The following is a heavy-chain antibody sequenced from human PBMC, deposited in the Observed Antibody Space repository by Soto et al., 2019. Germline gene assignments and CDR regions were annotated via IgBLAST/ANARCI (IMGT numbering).Heavy chain of an antibody. Sequence: QVQLVQSGAEVKKPGSSVKVSCKASGGTFSSYAISWVRQAPGQGLEWMGGIIPIFGTANYAQKFQGRVTITAEESTSTVYMELSNLRSEDTAVYYCARHPERYYYDSSGYNNWFDPWGQGTLVTVSS. CDR1: GGTFSSYA. CDR2: IIPIFGTA. J-gene: IGHJ5*02. V-gene: IGHV1-69*01. CDR3: ARHPERYYYDSSGYNNWFDP. D-gene: IGHD3-22*01.